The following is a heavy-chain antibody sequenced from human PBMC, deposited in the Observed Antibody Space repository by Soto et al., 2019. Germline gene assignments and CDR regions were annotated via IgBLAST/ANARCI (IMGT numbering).Heavy chain of an antibody. D-gene: IGHD4-17*01. J-gene: IGHJ4*02. CDR1: GGSISSYY. CDR3: ARRYGPGFDY. CDR2: IYYSGST. Sequence: QVQLQESGPGLVKPSETLSLTCTVSGGSISSYYWSWIRQPPGKGLEWIGYIYYSGSTNYNPSLKSRGTISVDTSKNQFSLKLSSVTAADTAVYYCARRYGPGFDYWGQGTLVTVSS. V-gene: IGHV4-59*08.